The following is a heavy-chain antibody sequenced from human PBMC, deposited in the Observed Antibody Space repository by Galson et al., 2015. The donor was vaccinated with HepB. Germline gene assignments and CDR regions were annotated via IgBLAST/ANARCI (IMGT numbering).Heavy chain of an antibody. Sequence: SVKVSCKASGGTFSSHGISWVRQAPGQGPEWMGSIIPVFDSIKYAQKFQGRVTFTADESTSTAYMELRRLTSEDAAMYYCARHCSGGSCYSVVDYYYGLDVWGQGTTVIVSS. J-gene: IGHJ6*02. CDR2: IIPVFDSI. CDR1: GGTFSSHG. V-gene: IGHV1-69*13. CDR3: ARHCSGGSCYSVVDYYYGLDV. D-gene: IGHD2-15*01.